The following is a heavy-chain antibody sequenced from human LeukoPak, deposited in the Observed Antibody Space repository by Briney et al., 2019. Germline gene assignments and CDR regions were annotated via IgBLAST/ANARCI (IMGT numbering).Heavy chain of an antibody. V-gene: IGHV4-39*07. CDR1: GGSISSYY. Sequence: SETLSLTCTVSGGSISSYYWGWIRQPPGKGLEWIGSIYYSGSTYYNPSLKSRVTISVDTSKNQFSLKLSSVTAADTAVYYCARVSVVRSYYFDYWGQGTLVTVSS. CDR2: IYYSGST. CDR3: ARVSVVRSYYFDY. J-gene: IGHJ4*02. D-gene: IGHD2-15*01.